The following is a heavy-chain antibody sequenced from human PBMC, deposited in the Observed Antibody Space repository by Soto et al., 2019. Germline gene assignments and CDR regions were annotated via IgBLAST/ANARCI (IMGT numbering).Heavy chain of an antibody. D-gene: IGHD3-16*01. CDR1: GFTFSTYG. CDR2: ISGSGRSI. J-gene: IGHJ4*02. V-gene: IGHV3-23*01. Sequence: EVQLLESGGGLIQPGMSLRLSCEASGFTFSTYGMSWVRQAPGKGLEWVSTISGSGRSIYYADSVRGRFTISRDYSKNTVHLQMNSLGAEVTAVYYCAKAGVVPDACLYSCHFWGPGTLVTVPA. CDR3: AKAGVVPDACLYSCHF.